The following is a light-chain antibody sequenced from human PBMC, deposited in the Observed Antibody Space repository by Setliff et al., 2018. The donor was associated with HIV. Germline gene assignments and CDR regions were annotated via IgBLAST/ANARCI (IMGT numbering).Light chain of an antibody. Sequence: QSALPQPRSVSGSPGQSVTFSCTGSSSDVGGYNYVSWYQQHPGKAPKLMIYDVTKRPSGVPDRFSGSKSGNTASLTISGLQAEDEADYYCCSYAGSYTYIFGTGTKVTVL. CDR2: DVT. CDR1: SSDVGGYNY. CDR3: CSYAGSYTYI. V-gene: IGLV2-11*01. J-gene: IGLJ1*01.